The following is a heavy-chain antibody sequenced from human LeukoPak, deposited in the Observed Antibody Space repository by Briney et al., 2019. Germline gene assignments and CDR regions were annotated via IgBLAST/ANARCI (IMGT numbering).Heavy chain of an antibody. Sequence: GRSLRLSCAASGFTFSSYGMHWVRQAPGKGLEWVAVISYDGSNKYYADSVKGRFTISRDNSKNTLYLQMNSLRAEDTAVYCCAKVGRQPPYYDFWSGYYTPDYWGQGTLVTVSS. CDR1: GFTFSSYG. V-gene: IGHV3-30*18. CDR2: ISYDGSNK. CDR3: AKVGRQPPYYDFWSGYYTPDY. J-gene: IGHJ4*02. D-gene: IGHD3-3*01.